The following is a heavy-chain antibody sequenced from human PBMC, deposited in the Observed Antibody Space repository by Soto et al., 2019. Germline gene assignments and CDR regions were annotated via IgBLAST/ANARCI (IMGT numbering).Heavy chain of an antibody. CDR2: IMPIFRAP. V-gene: IGHV1-69*12. D-gene: IGHD2-15*01. CDR3: ASWLKGPDIGNYYYGMAV. J-gene: IGHJ6*02. CDR1: GGAFSDYA. Sequence: QVQLVQSGAEVKKPGSSVKVSCKASGGAFSDYAFSWVRQAPGQGLEWLGGIMPIFRAPDYAQKFQGRVTITADEFTRKAYMEMNSLRSEDTAVYYCASWLKGPDIGNYYYGMAVWGQGTTVTVS.